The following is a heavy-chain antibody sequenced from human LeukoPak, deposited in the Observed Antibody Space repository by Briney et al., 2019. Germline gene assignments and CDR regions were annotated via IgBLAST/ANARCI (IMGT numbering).Heavy chain of an antibody. Sequence: SETLSLTCTVSAASTVSGGSILDYYWTWIRQPPGKELEWVGYVYYNGNTNYNPPLKSRVTISIDTSKNQFSLKLKSVIAADTAVYYCARRRTRPEAFDIWGQGTVVTVSS. V-gene: IGHV4-61*08. CDR3: ARRRTRPEAFDI. J-gene: IGHJ3*02. CDR2: VYYNGNT. D-gene: IGHD3/OR15-3a*01. CDR1: GGSILDYY.